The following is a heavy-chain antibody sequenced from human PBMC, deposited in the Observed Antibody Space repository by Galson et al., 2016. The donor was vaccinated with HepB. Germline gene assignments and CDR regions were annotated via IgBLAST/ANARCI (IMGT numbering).Heavy chain of an antibody. CDR3: VTTDYYITRYFVH. D-gene: IGHD3-10*01. CDR1: GFTFNKYA. V-gene: IGHV3-23*01. Sequence: SLRLSCAASGFTFNKYAMSWVRQVPRKGLEWVSSIGDSGGSPSYADSVEGRFTISRDNSENTLHLQMNSLRAEDTATYYCVTTDYYITRYFVHWGQGALVTVSS. J-gene: IGHJ4*02. CDR2: IGDSGGSP.